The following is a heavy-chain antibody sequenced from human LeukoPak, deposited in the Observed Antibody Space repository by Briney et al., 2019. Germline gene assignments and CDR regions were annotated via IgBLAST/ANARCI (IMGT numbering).Heavy chain of an antibody. V-gene: IGHV3-53*01. J-gene: IGHJ4*02. CDR3: ARVTSSGWYYFDY. CDR2: IYSGGST. CDR1: GFTVSSNY. Sequence: GGSLRLSCAASGFTVSSNYMSWVRQAPGKGLEWVSVIYSGGSTYYADSVKGRFTISRDNSKNTLYLQMNSLRVEDTAVYYCARVTSSGWYYFDYWGQGTLVTVSS. D-gene: IGHD6-19*01.